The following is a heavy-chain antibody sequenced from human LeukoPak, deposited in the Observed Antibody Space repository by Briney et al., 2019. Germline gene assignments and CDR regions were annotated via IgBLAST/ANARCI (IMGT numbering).Heavy chain of an antibody. CDR3: TTVGSAWNFDY. J-gene: IGHJ4*02. CDR1: GFTFSIAW. D-gene: IGHD6-25*01. CDR2: IKSKRDGGSM. V-gene: IGHV3-15*01. Sequence: GGSLRLSCAASGFTFSIAWMTWVRQVPGKGLEWVGRIKSKRDGGSMDYAAPVKGRFTISRDDSKDMLYLQMNSLKIEDAAVYYCTTVGSAWNFDYWGQGTLATVSS.